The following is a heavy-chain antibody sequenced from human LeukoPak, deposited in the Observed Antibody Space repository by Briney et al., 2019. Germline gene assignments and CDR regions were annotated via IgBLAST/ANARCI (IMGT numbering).Heavy chain of an antibody. Sequence: GASVKVSCKASGYTFTSYDINWVRQATGQGLEWMGWMNPNSGNTVYAQKFQGRVTMTRNTSISTAYMELSSLSSEDTAVYYCARGNSPGGVYYYYMDVWGRGTTVTVSS. V-gene: IGHV1-8*01. CDR2: MNPNSGNT. CDR1: GYTFTSYD. D-gene: IGHD1-1*01. CDR3: ARGNSPGGVYYYYMDV. J-gene: IGHJ6*03.